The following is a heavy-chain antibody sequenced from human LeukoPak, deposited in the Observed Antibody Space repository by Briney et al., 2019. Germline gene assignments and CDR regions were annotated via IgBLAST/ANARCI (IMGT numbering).Heavy chain of an antibody. CDR1: GYSISSGYY. J-gene: IGHJ4*02. D-gene: IGHD5-12*01. CDR3: ARGWVSGPPDY. V-gene: IGHV4-38-2*01. Sequence: SETLSLTCAVSGYSISSGYYWGWIRQPPGEGLEGIGSIYHSGSTYYNPSLRSRVTISVDTSKNQFSLKLSSVPAADTAVYSCARGWVSGPPDYWGQGTLVTVSS. CDR2: IYHSGST.